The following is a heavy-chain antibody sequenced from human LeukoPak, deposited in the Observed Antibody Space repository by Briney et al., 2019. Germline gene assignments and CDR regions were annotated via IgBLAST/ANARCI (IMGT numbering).Heavy chain of an antibody. D-gene: IGHD5-18*01. Sequence: GGSLRLSCAASGFTFGSYWMGRVRQAPGKGLEWVAAISYDGRNKEYVDSVKGRFTISRDNSKNTLYLQMNSLRAEDTAVYNCAKDRGYSHGFDYWGQGTLVTVSS. CDR1: GFTFGSYW. CDR3: AKDRGYSHGFDY. V-gene: IGHV3-30*18. J-gene: IGHJ4*02. CDR2: ISYDGRNK.